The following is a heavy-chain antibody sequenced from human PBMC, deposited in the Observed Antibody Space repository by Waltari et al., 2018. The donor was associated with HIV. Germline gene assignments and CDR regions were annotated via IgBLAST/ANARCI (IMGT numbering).Heavy chain of an antibody. CDR3: ATRYCSGGSCYHFDY. CDR2: VEPEDGET. J-gene: IGHJ4*02. D-gene: IGHD2-15*01. CDR1: GYTLTELS. V-gene: IGHV1-24*01. Sequence: QVQLVQSGAEVKKPGASVKVSCKVSGYTLTELSMHWVRQAPGKGLEWMGGVEPEDGETIYAQKFQGRATMTEDTSTDTAYMELSSLRSEDTAVYYCATRYCSGGSCYHFDYWGQGTLVTVSS.